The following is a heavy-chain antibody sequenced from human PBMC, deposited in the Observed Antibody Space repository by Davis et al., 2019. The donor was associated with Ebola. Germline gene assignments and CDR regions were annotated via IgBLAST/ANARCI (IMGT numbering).Heavy chain of an antibody. D-gene: IGHD3-16*01. Sequence: GGSLRLSCAVSGFTVSGNHMSWVRQAQAPGKRLEWVSIIYSGTLGGSSFYADSVKGRFIISRDNSKNTIYLHMNDLRVEDTALYYCARMGEVDFDSWGQGTLVTVSS. V-gene: IGHV3-53*01. CDR3: ARMGEVDFDS. CDR2: IYSGTLGGSS. CDR1: GFTVSGNH. J-gene: IGHJ4*02.